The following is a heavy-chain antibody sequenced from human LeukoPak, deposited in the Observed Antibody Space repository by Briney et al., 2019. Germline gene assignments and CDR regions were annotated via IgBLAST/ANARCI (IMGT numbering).Heavy chain of an antibody. CDR3: ATSYGSGSSPFDY. J-gene: IGHJ4*02. CDR1: GGTFSSYA. CDR2: IIPIFGTA. V-gene: IGHV1-69*05. D-gene: IGHD3-10*01. Sequence: SVKVSCKASGGTFSSYAISWVRQAPGQGLEWMGGIIPIFGTANYAQKFQGRVTMTTDTSTSTAYMELRSLRSDDTAVYYCATSYGSGSSPFDYWGQGTLVTVSS.